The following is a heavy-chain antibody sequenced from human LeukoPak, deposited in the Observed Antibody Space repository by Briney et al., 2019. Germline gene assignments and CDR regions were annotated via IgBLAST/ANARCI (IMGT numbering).Heavy chain of an antibody. Sequence: ASVKVSCKASGYTFTSYDINWVRQATGQGLEWMGWMNPNSGITGYAQKFQGRVTMTRNTSISTAYMELSSLRSEDTAVYYCARGGYSNYDPDYYYYGMDVWGQGTTVTVSS. CDR3: ARGGYSNYDPDYYYYGMDV. CDR2: MNPNSGIT. D-gene: IGHD4-11*01. CDR1: GYTFTSYD. J-gene: IGHJ6*02. V-gene: IGHV1-8*01.